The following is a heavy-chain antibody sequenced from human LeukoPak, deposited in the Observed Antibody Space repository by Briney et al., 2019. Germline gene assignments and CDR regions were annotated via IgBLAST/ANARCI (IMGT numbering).Heavy chain of an antibody. CDR2: ITSGGDST. J-gene: IGHJ5*02. Sequence: GSLRLSCAASGFTFRSYAMNWVRQAPGKGLEWVSTITSGGDSTYYADSMKGRFTISRDNSENTLYLQMNSLRAEDTAVYYCAKEFALSSGSVPYIWFDPWGQGTLVTVSS. CDR3: AKEFALSSGSVPYIWFDP. D-gene: IGHD3-22*01. V-gene: IGHV3-23*01. CDR1: GFTFRSYA.